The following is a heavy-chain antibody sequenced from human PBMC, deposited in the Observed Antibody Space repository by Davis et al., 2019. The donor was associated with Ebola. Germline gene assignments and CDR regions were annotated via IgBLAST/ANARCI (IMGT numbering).Heavy chain of an antibody. CDR1: GFTFSSYD. J-gene: IGHJ5*02. Sequence: GGSLRLSCAASGFTFSSYDMHWVRQVAGEGLEWVSSIGTAGDTYYPGSVKGRFTPSRENAKNSLYLHMNSLRDGDTAVYYCARGLYYYDSSGKGTHWFDPWGQGTLVTVSS. CDR3: ARGLYYYDSSGKGTHWFDP. CDR2: IGTAGDT. D-gene: IGHD3-22*01. V-gene: IGHV3-13*01.